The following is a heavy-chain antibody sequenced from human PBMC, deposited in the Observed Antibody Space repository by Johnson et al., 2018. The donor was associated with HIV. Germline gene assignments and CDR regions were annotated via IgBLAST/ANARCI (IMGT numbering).Heavy chain of an antibody. Sequence: QVQLVESGGGVVRPGGSLRLSCAASGFTFSSYGMHWVRQAPGKGLEWVAFIRYDGSNKYYADSVKGRFTISRDNSKNTLYLQMNSLRAEDTAVYYCAKDLVPDIAHYPSIGFDIWGQGTMVTASS. V-gene: IGHV3-30*02. D-gene: IGHD4/OR15-4a*01. CDR1: GFTFSSYG. CDR2: IRYDGSNK. CDR3: AKDLVPDIAHYPSIGFDI. J-gene: IGHJ3*02.